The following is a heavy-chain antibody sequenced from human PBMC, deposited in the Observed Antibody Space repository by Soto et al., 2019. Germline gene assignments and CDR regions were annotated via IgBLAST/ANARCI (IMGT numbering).Heavy chain of an antibody. J-gene: IGHJ4*02. D-gene: IGHD1-26*01. CDR2: IIPIFGTA. CDR1: GGTFSSYS. CDR3: TRDVGRHSGGIDY. Sequence: QVQLVQSGAEVKKPGSSVKVSCKASGGTFSSYSINWVRQAPGQGLEWMGEIIPIFGTANYAQKFQGRVTITADESTSTAYMELSSLRSEDTAVYYCTRDVGRHSGGIDYWGQGTLVTVSS. V-gene: IGHV1-69*01.